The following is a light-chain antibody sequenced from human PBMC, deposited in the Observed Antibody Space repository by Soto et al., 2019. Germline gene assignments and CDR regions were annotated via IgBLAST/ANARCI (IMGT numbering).Light chain of an antibody. Sequence: DIQMTQSPSSLSASVGDRVTITCRASQSISAYLSWFQQKPGKAPKLLIHGASRLQSGVPSRFSGSGSGTDFTLTISGLQPEDFAIYYCQQTYNTPLNSGAGTKVDIK. CDR2: GAS. V-gene: IGKV1-39*01. CDR1: QSISAY. CDR3: QQTYNTPLN. J-gene: IGKJ4*01.